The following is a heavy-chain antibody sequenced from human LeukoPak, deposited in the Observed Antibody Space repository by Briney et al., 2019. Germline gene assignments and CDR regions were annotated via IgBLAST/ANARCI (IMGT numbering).Heavy chain of an antibody. CDR1: GFTVSSNY. CDR3: AELGITMIGGV. CDR2: IYSDGST. D-gene: IGHD3-10*02. J-gene: IGHJ6*04. Sequence: GGSLRLSCAASGFTVSSNYMSWVRQAPGKGLEWVSVIYSDGSTYYADSVKGRFTISRDNAKNSLYLQMNSLRAEDTAVYYCAELGITMIGGVWGKGTTVTISS. V-gene: IGHV3-53*01.